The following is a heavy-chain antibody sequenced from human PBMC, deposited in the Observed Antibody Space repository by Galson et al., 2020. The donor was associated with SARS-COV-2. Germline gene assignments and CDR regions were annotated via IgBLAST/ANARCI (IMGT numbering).Heavy chain of an antibody. CDR2: INHSGST. D-gene: IGHD4-4*01. Sequence: SETLSLTCAVYGGSFSGYYWSWIRQPPGKGLEWIGEINHSGSTNYNPSLKSRVTISVDTSKNQFSLKLSSVTAADTAVYYCARGNTVSRFFIYYSGMDVWGQGTTVTVSS. CDR3: ARGNTVSRFFIYYSGMDV. V-gene: IGHV4-34*01. CDR1: GGSFSGYY. J-gene: IGHJ6*02.